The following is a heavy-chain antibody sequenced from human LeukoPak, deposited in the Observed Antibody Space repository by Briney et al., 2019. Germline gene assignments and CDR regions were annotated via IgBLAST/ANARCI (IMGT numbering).Heavy chain of an antibody. CDR1: GFTFSSYG. J-gene: IGHJ4*02. Sequence: GGSLRLSCAASGFTFSSYGMHWVRQAPGKGLEWVAVIWYDGTNKYYVDSVKGRFTISRDNSKNTLYLQMNSLRAEDTAVYYCAKDVLMAGEGEYWGQGTLVTVSS. CDR3: AKDVLMAGEGEY. CDR2: IWYDGTNK. V-gene: IGHV3-33*06. D-gene: IGHD6-19*01.